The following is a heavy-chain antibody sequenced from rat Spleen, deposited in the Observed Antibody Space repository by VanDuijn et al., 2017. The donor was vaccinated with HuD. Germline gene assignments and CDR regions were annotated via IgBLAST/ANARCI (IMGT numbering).Heavy chain of an antibody. D-gene: IGHD1-4*01. V-gene: IGHV2-30*01. CDR3: ARSPGFDY. J-gene: IGHJ2*01. Sequence: QVQLKESGPGLVQPSQTLSLTCTVSGFSLTSYNVHWVRQPSGKGLEWMGMIWTDGSTDYNSAIKSRLSISRDTSKSQVFLKMNSLPTEETAMYFCARSPGFDYWGQGVMVTVSS. CDR2: IWTDGST. CDR1: GFSLTSYN.